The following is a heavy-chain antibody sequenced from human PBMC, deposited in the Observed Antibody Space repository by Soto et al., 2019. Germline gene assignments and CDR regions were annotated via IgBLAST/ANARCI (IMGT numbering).Heavy chain of an antibody. CDR1: GFTFRNYG. D-gene: IGHD3-22*01. J-gene: IGHJ3*01. CDR3: ARDQLYYNDISGRPLNAFDV. CDR2: IGIGSSTT. V-gene: IGHV3-48*01. Sequence: GGSLRLSCAASGFTFRNYGMNWVRQAPGKGLEWVSYIGIGSSTTYYAESVKGRFTISRDNAKNSLYLQMNSLRAEDTAVYYCARDQLYYNDISGRPLNAFDVWGQGTMVTVSS.